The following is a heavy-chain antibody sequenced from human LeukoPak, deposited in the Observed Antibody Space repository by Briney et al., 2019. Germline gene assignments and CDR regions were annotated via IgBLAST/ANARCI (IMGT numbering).Heavy chain of an antibody. J-gene: IGHJ6*03. V-gene: IGHV1-2*02. CDR2: INPNSGGT. D-gene: IGHD6-13*01. Sequence: GASVKVSCKASGYTFTGYYMHWVRQAPGQGLEWMGWINPNSGGTNYAQKFQGRVTMTRDTSISTAYMELSRLRSDDTAVYYCAREGGSVNSSSWWSDYYYYYMDVWGKGTTVTISS. CDR3: AREGGSVNSSSWWSDYYYYYMDV. CDR1: GYTFTGYY.